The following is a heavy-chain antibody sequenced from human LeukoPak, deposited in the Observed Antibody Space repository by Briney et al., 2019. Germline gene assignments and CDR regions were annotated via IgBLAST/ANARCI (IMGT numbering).Heavy chain of an antibody. CDR1: GGSISSYY. Sequence: SETLSLTCTVSGGSISSYYWSWIRQPPRQGLEWIGYIYYSGSTNYNHSLNSRVTITVDASKNQFSLKLSSVTAADTAVYYCARGGIVVVHDAFDIWGQGTMVTVSS. D-gene: IGHD2-21*01. V-gene: IGHV4-59*01. CDR3: ARGGIVVVHDAFDI. J-gene: IGHJ3*02. CDR2: IYYSGST.